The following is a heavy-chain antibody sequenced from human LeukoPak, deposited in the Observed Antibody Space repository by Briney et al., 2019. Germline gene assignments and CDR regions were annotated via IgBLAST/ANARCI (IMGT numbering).Heavy chain of an antibody. Sequence: GASVKVTCKASGYTFTGYYKHWVRQAPGQGLEWMGWINPNSGGTNYAQKFQGRVTITRDRSMSTAYMELSSLRSEDTAMYYCARSHSTYDAFDIWGQGTTVTVSS. CDR2: INPNSGGT. CDR3: ARSHSTYDAFDI. D-gene: IGHD2/OR15-2a*01. V-gene: IGHV1-2*02. CDR1: GYTFTGYY. J-gene: IGHJ3*02.